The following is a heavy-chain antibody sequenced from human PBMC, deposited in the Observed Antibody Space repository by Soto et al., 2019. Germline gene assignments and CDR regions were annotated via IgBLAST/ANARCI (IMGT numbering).Heavy chain of an antibody. J-gene: IGHJ4*02. Sequence: PSETLSLTFTVSGGSISIGDYYWSLLRQPPGKGMEWIGYIYYSGRKYYKTYLKSRVNISVDTSKNQFSMKLSSVTAADTAVYYCAREANIAARLDYWGQGTLVTVSS. D-gene: IGHD6-6*01. CDR1: GGSISIGDYY. CDR2: IYYSGRK. V-gene: IGHV4-30-4*02. CDR3: AREANIAARLDY.